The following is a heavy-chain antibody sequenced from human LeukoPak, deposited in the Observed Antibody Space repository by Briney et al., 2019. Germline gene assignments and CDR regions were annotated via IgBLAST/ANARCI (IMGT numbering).Heavy chain of an antibody. J-gene: IGHJ6*02. V-gene: IGHV3-30*18. CDR3: ANDYSNYYSYGMDV. CDR2: ISHDGSNK. CDR1: GFTFSSYS. D-gene: IGHD4-11*01. Sequence: GGSLRLSCAAPGFTFSSYSMNWVRQAPGKGLEWVAVISHDGSNKDYSDSVKGRFTISRDNSRSTLYLHMNSLRVEDTAVYYCANDYSNYYSYGMDVWGQGTTVTVSS.